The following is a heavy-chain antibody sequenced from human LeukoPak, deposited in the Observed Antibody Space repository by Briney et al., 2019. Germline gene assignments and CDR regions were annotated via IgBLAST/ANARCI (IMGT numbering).Heavy chain of an antibody. CDR3: ASQGDCSSTSCYPYFQH. D-gene: IGHD2-2*01. J-gene: IGHJ1*01. Sequence: GGSLRLSCAASGFTFSSYGMHWVRQAPGKGLEWVAVISYDGSNKYYADSVKGRFTTSRDNSKNTLYLQMNSLRAEDTAVYYCASQGDCSSTSCYPYFQHWGQGTLVTVSS. CDR1: GFTFSSYG. V-gene: IGHV3-30*03. CDR2: ISYDGSNK.